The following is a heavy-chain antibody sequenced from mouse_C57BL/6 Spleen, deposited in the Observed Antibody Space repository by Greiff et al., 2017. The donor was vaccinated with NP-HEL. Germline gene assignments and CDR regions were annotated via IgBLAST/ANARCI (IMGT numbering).Heavy chain of an antibody. CDR1: GYSITSGYY. V-gene: IGHV3-6*01. CDR2: ISYDGSN. Sequence: EVQLQESGPGLVKPSQSLSLTCSVTGYSITSGYYWNWIRQFPGNKLEWMGYISYDGSNNYNPSLKNRISITRDTSKNQFFLKLNSVTTEDTATYYCARAPIYYGSSYGYFDYWGQGTTLTVSS. CDR3: ARAPIYYGSSYGYFDY. J-gene: IGHJ2*01. D-gene: IGHD1-1*01.